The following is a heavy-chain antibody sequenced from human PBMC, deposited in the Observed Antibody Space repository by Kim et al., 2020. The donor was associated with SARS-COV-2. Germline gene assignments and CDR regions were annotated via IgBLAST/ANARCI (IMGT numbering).Heavy chain of an antibody. Sequence: YADSVKGRFTISRDNSKNTLYLQMNSLRAEDTAVYYCAKWLLYYSNYFDYWGQGTLVTVSS. CDR3: AKWLLYYSNYFDY. V-gene: IGHV3-23*01. D-gene: IGHD2-2*02. J-gene: IGHJ4*02.